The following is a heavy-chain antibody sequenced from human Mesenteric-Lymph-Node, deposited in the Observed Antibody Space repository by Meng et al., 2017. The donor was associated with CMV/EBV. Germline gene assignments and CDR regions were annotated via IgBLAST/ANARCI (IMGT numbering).Heavy chain of an antibody. D-gene: IGHD6-19*01. CDR3: ARSYDTGWYELDY. Sequence: SGPTLVKPTQTLTLTCTFSGFSLSTTGMRVSWIRQPPGKALEWLARIDWDDDKFYSTSLKTRLTISKDTSKNQVVLTMTNMDPVDTATYFCARSYDTGWYELDYWGQGTLVTVS. V-gene: IGHV2-70D*14. J-gene: IGHJ4*02. CDR1: GFSLSTTGMR. CDR2: IDWDDDK.